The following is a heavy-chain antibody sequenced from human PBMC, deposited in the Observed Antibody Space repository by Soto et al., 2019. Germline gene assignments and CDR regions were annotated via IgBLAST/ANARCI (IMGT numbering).Heavy chain of an antibody. CDR2: ISYDGSNK. V-gene: IGHV3-30*03. J-gene: IGHJ4*02. Sequence: GVSLSLSCAASGFTFSSYGMHWVRQAPGKGLEWVAVISYDGSNKYYADSVKGRFTISRDNSKNTLYLQMNSLRAEDTAVYYCAGGGDSSGYYFFWPTKRLFDYWGQGTLVTV. CDR1: GFTFSSYG. CDR3: AGGGDSSGYYFFWPTKRLFDY. D-gene: IGHD3-22*01.